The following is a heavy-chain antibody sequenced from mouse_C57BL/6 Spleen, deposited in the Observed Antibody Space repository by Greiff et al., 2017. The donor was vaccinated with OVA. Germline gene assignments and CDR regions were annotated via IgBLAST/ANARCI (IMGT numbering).Heavy chain of an antibody. J-gene: IGHJ2*01. CDR3: AREGVGRRYFDY. CDR1: GYAFSSYW. D-gene: IGHD4-1*01. CDR2: IYPGDGDT. V-gene: IGHV1-80*01. Sequence: QVQLKESGAELVKPGASVKISCKASGYAFSSYWMNWVKQRPGKGLEWIGQIYPGDGDTNYNGKFKGKATLTADKSSGTAYMQLSSLTSEDSAVYFCAREGVGRRYFDYWGQGTTLTVSS.